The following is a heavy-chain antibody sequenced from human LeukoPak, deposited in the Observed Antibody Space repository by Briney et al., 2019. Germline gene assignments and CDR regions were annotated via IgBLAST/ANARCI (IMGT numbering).Heavy chain of an antibody. D-gene: IGHD6-19*01. J-gene: IGHJ3*02. CDR3: ARNISSGWYDAFDI. CDR1: GGSISSGGYY. CDR2: IYYSGST. Sequence: PSQTLSLTCTVSGGSISSGGYYWSWIRQHPGKGLEWIGYIYYSGSTYYNPSLKSRVTISVDTSKNQFFLKLSSVTAADTAVYYCARNISSGWYDAFDIWGQGTMVTISS. V-gene: IGHV4-31*03.